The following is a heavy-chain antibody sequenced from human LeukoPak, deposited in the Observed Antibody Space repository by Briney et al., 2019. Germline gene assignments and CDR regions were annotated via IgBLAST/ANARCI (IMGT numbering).Heavy chain of an antibody. CDR1: GGSISSYY. CDR3: ARVGAVAGNNWFDP. D-gene: IGHD6-19*01. Sequence: PSETLSLTCTVSGGSISSYYWSWIRQPPGKGLEWFGYTYYSGSTNYNPSLKSRVTISVDTSKNQFSLKLSSVTAADTAVYYCARVGAVAGNNWFDPWGQGTLVTVSS. CDR2: TYYSGST. V-gene: IGHV4-59*01. J-gene: IGHJ5*02.